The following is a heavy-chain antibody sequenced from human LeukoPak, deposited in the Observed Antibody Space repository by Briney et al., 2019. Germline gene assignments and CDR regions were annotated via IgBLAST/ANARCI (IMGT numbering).Heavy chain of an antibody. Sequence: GGSLRLSCAASGFTFSGFWMSWVRQAPGKGLEWVGNINQDGSGKYYVDSVKGRFTIPSDNAKNSLYLQMNSLRAEDTAVYYCARAGIVVVIAHFDYWAEGTLVSVSS. V-gene: IGHV3-7*01. CDR3: ARAGIVVVIAHFDY. J-gene: IGHJ4*02. CDR1: GFTFSGFW. CDR2: INQDGSGK. D-gene: IGHD2-21*01.